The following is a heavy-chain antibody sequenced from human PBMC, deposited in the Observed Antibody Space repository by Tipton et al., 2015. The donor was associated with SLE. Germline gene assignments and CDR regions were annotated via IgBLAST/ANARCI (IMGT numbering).Heavy chain of an antibody. V-gene: IGHV3-21*01. CDR2: ISSSSYI. CDR3: ARAYTAMVMPDY. D-gene: IGHD5-18*01. CDR1: GFTFSSYS. J-gene: IGHJ4*02. Sequence: SLRLSCAASGFTFSSYSMNWVRQAPGKGLEWVSSISSSSYIYYADSVKGRFTISRDNAKNSLYLQMNSLRAEDTAVYYCARAYTAMVMPDYWGQGTLVTVSS.